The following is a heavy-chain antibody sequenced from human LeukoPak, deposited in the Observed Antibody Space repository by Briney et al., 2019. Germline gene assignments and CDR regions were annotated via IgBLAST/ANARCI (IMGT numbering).Heavy chain of an antibody. Sequence: SETLSLTCTVSGGSISSGGYCWSWIRQHPGKGLEWIGYIYYSGSTYYNPSLKSRVTISVDTSKNQFSLKLSSVTAADTAVYYCARVGSEQWLVPLVPDYWGQGTLVTVSS. D-gene: IGHD6-19*01. CDR2: IYYSGST. J-gene: IGHJ4*02. CDR3: ARVGSEQWLVPLVPDY. V-gene: IGHV4-31*03. CDR1: GGSISSGGYC.